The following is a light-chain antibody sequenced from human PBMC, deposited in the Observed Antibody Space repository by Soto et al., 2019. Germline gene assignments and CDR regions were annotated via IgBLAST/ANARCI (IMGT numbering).Light chain of an antibody. CDR3: SAYAGSSVL. V-gene: IGLV2-14*01. CDR2: EVS. J-gene: IGLJ2*01. CDR1: SSDVGGYDY. Sequence: QSALTQPASVSGSPGQSITISCTGTSSDVGGYDYVSWYQQYPDKAPKLMIFEVSNRPSGVSNRFSGSKSGNTASLTISGLQTEDDDDYYCSAYAGSSVLFGRGTKVTVL.